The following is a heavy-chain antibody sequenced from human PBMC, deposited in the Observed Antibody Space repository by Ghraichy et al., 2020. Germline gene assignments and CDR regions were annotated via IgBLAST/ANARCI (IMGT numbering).Heavy chain of an antibody. D-gene: IGHD3-10*01. CDR1: GGSISSSSYY. J-gene: IGHJ4*02. V-gene: IGHV4-39*01. CDR3: ARNDMVRGVIITPYYFDY. Sequence: SETLSLTCTVSGGSISSSSYYWGWIRQPPGKGLEWIGSIYYSGSTYYNPSLKSRVTISVDTSKNQFSLKLSSVTAADTAVYYCARNDMVRGVIITPYYFDYWGQGTLVTVSS. CDR2: IYYSGST.